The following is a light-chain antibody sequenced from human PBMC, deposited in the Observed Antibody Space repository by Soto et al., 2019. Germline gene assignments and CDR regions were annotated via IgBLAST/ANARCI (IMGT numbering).Light chain of an antibody. Sequence: QTVVTQEPSFSVSPGGTVTLTCGLSSGSVSTSFYPGWYQQTPGQAPRTLIYSTNTRSSGVPDRFSGSILGNKAALTITGAQAEDESDYYCVLYMGSGISVFGGGTKVTVL. J-gene: IGLJ2*01. CDR2: STN. CDR1: SGSVSTSFY. CDR3: VLYMGSGISV. V-gene: IGLV8-61*01.